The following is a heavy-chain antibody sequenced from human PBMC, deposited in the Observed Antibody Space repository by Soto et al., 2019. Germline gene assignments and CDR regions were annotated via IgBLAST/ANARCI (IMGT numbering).Heavy chain of an antibody. J-gene: IGHJ6*02. D-gene: IGHD4-4*01. CDR2: IYYSGST. V-gene: IGHV4-59*01. CDR1: GGSISSYY. CDR3: ARGPTVSIYHYGLDV. Sequence: PSETLSLTCTVSGGSISSYYWSWIRQPPGKGLEWIGYIYYSGSTNYNPSLKSRVTISVDTSKKQFSLKLSSVTAADTAVYYCARGPTVSIYHYGLDVWGQGTTVTVSS.